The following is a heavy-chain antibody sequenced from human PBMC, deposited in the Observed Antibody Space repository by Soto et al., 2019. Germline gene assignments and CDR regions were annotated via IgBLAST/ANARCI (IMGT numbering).Heavy chain of an antibody. D-gene: IGHD5-18*01. J-gene: IGHJ6*02. CDR3: VHLEESYGSGEYYYGMDV. V-gene: IGHV3-30*03. CDR2: ISYDGSNK. CDR1: GFTFSSYG. Sequence: QVQLVESGGGVVQPGRSLRLSCAASGFTFSSYGMHWVRQAPGKGLEWVAVISYDGSNKYYADSVKGRFTISRDNSKNTPSLQMNSRRAEDTAVYYCVHLEESYGSGEYYYGMDVWGQGSTVTVSS.